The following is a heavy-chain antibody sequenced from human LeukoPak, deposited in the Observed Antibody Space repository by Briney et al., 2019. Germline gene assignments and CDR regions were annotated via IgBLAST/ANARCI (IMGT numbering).Heavy chain of an antibody. Sequence: GGSLRLSCAASGFTFSDYAMSWVRQAPGKGLEWVSTISGSGGSTYYADSVKGRFTISRDNSKNTLYLQMNSLRAEDTAVYYCAKDTYSSRAPTSFDPWGQGTLVTVSS. CDR1: GFTFSDYA. D-gene: IGHD6-13*01. J-gene: IGHJ5*02. CDR2: ISGSGGST. V-gene: IGHV3-23*01. CDR3: AKDTYSSRAPTSFDP.